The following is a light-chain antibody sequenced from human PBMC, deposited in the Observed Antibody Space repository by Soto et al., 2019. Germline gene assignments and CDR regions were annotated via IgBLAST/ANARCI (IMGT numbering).Light chain of an antibody. J-gene: IGKJ5*01. CDR2: DAS. V-gene: IGKV3-15*01. CDR3: QQYNNWPRT. Sequence: EIVMTQSPATLSVSPGERATLYCRASQSVGSNLAWYQQKPGQAPRLLIYDASTRATGIPARFSGSGSGTEFTLTISSLQSEDFAFYYCQQYNNWPRTVGQGTRLEI. CDR1: QSVGSN.